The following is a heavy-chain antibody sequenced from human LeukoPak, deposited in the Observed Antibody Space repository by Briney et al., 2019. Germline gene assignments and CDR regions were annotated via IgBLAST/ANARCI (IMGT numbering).Heavy chain of an antibody. CDR1: GGSISSGGYS. V-gene: IGHV4-30-2*01. CDR3: ASHYYYDSSGYVEPYFDY. CDR2: IYHSGST. D-gene: IGHD3-22*01. J-gene: IGHJ4*02. Sequence: SETLSLTCAVSGGSISSGGYSWSWIRQPPGKGLEWIGYIYHSGSTYYNPSLKSRVTISVDRSKNQFSLKLSSVTAADTAVYYCASHYYYDSSGYVEPYFDYWGQGTLVTVSS.